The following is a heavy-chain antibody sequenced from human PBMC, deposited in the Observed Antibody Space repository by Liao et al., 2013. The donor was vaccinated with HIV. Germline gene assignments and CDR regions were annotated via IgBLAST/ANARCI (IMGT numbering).Heavy chain of an antibody. CDR1: GGSISSGSYY. CDR3: ARGSSSGYFWY. Sequence: QVQLQESGPGLVKPSQTLSLTCTVSGGSISSGSYYWSWIRQPAGKGLEWIGRIYNSAYTNYNPSLKSRVTMSVDTSKNRFSLKLRSVTAADTAVYYCARGSSSGYFWYWGQGTLVTVSS. CDR2: IYNSAYT. D-gene: IGHD3-22*01. V-gene: IGHV4-61*02. J-gene: IGHJ4*02.